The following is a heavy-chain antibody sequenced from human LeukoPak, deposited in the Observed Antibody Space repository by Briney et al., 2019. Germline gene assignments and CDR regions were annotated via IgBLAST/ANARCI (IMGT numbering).Heavy chain of an antibody. CDR2: INTNTGNP. D-gene: IGHD3-10*01. Sequence: ASVKVSCKASGYTFTNYAMNWVRQAPGQGLEWMGWINTNTGNPTYAQGFTGRFVFSLDTSVSTAYLQISSLKAEDTAVYYCARDLTGLLWFGELFHFDYWGQGTLVTVSS. CDR3: ARDLTGLLWFGELFHFDY. J-gene: IGHJ4*02. V-gene: IGHV7-4-1*02. CDR1: GYTFTNYA.